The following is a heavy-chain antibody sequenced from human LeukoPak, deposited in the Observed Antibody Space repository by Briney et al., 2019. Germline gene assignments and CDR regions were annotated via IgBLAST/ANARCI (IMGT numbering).Heavy chain of an antibody. D-gene: IGHD5-18*01. J-gene: IGHJ3*02. V-gene: IGHV1-69*05. Sequence: SVKVSCKASGGTFNSYAISWVRQAPGQGLEWMGGIIPIFGTANYAQKFQGRVTITTDESTSTAYMELSSLRYEDTAVYYCARARLTAMVRKNAFDIWGQGTMVTVSS. CDR2: IIPIFGTA. CDR3: ARARLTAMVRKNAFDI. CDR1: GGTFNSYA.